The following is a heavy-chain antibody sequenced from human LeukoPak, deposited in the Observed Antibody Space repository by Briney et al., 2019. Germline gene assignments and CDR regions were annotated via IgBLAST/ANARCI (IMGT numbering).Heavy chain of an antibody. CDR2: ISSSSSYI. J-gene: IGHJ3*02. CDR3: ATGHSSGWYMDFDI. CDR1: GFTFSSYS. V-gene: IGHV3-21*06. Sequence: KTGGSLRLSCAASGFTFSSYSMNWVRQAPGKGLEWVSSISSSSSYIYYADSVKSRFTISRDNAKNSLYLQMNSLRAEDTAVYYCATGHSSGWYMDFDIWGQGTMVTVSS. D-gene: IGHD6-19*01.